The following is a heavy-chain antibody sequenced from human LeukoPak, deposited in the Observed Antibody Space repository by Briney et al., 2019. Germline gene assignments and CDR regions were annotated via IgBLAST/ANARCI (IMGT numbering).Heavy chain of an antibody. J-gene: IGHJ5*02. D-gene: IGHD5-12*01. CDR2: IIPIFGTA. Sequence: SVKVSCKASGGTFSSYAISWVRQAPGQGLEWMGGIIPIFGTANYARKLQGRVTMTTDTSTSTAYMELRSLRFDDTAVYYCARGRAGYSGYGAGFDPWGQGTLVTVSS. CDR1: GGTFSSYA. CDR3: ARGRAGYSGYGAGFDP. V-gene: IGHV1-69*05.